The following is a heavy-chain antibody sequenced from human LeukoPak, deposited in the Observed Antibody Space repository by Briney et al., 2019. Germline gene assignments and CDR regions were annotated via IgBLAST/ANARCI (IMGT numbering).Heavy chain of an antibody. V-gene: IGHV1-69*04. CDR1: GGTFSSYA. Sequence: ASVKVSCKASGGTFSSYAISWVRQAPGQGLEWMGRIIPILGIANYAQKFQGRVTITADKSTSTAYMELRSLRSDDTAVYYCARAGHMSVAGTHHFDYWGQGTLVTVSS. J-gene: IGHJ4*02. CDR3: ARAGHMSVAGTHHFDY. CDR2: IIPILGIA. D-gene: IGHD6-19*01.